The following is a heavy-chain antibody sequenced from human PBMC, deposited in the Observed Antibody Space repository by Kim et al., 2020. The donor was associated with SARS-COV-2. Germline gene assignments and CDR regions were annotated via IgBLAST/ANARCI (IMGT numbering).Heavy chain of an antibody. CDR3: AINHDSGSYNYFDS. Sequence: SETLSLTCTVSGGSISSSSCYWVWIRQRPGKERMGIGSIYCSASTNYYPSLKSRVTISVDTSKNQFSLKLSSVTAADTAVYYCAINHDSGSYNYFDSWGQGTLVTVSS. CDR1: GGSISSSSCY. CDR2: IYCSAST. V-gene: IGHV4-39*01. D-gene: IGHD6-19*01. J-gene: IGHJ4*02.